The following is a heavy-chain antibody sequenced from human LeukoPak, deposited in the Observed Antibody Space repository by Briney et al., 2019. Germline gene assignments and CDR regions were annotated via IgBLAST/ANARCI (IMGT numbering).Heavy chain of an antibody. CDR2: VYYTGKA. CDR3: ARRPGSRTNWFDP. J-gene: IGHJ5*02. Sequence: SETLSLTCTVSVRYTTGSSYYWAWIRQPPGKGPEWIGDVYYTGKAYYNPSLRSRLTISLDTSKNQFSLRLTSVTATDTAVYYSARRPGSRTNWFDPWGQGTLVIVSS. D-gene: IGHD1-26*01. CDR1: VRYTTGSSYY. V-gene: IGHV4-39*01.